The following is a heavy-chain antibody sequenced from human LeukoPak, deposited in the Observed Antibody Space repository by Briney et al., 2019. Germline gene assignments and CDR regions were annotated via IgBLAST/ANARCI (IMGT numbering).Heavy chain of an antibody. J-gene: IGHJ6*03. CDR3: AKMMGQRLYDYCMDV. V-gene: IGHV3-23*01. CDR1: GFAFSNFA. D-gene: IGHD3-16*01. CDR2: MSGSGDGT. Sequence: GGSLRLSCAATGFAFSNFAMSWVRQAPGKGLEWVSAMSGSGDGTYYADSVKGRFTISRDNSKNTLYLQMNSLRAEDTAVYYCAKMMGQRLYDYCMDVWGKGTTVTVSS.